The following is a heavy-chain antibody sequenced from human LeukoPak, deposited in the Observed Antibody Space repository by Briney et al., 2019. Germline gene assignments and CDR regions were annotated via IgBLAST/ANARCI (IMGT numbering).Heavy chain of an antibody. CDR1: GYSFTFYW. CDR3: ARREAYCSSTSCRPLDY. J-gene: IGHJ4*02. Sequence: GESLKISCKGSGYSFTFYWISWVRQLPGKGLGWMGRIDPSDSYTNYSPSFQGHVTISADKSISTAYLQWSGLKASDNAMYYCARREAYCSSTSCRPLDYWGQGTLVTVSS. CDR2: IDPSDSYT. D-gene: IGHD2-2*01. V-gene: IGHV5-10-1*01.